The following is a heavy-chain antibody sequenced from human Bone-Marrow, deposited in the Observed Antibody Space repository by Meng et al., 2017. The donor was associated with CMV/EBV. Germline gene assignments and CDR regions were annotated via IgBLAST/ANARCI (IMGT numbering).Heavy chain of an antibody. CDR2: INPNTGT. CDR1: GYTLTDYY. J-gene: IGHJ4*02. CDR3: ARSSGWSRFDY. D-gene: IGHD6-19*01. Sequence: QVQLGRSGAEVKKPGASVKVSCTASGYTLTDYYIHWVRQAPGQWLEWMGWINPNTGTNYAQNFQGRVTMTRDMSINTAYMELSRLTSGDTAVYYCARSSGWSRFDYWGQGTLVTVSS. V-gene: IGHV1-2*02.